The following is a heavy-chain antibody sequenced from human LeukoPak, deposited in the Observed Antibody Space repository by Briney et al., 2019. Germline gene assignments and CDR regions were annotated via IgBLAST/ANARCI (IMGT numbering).Heavy chain of an antibody. CDR3: ARRTSGGGLFDY. V-gene: IGHV4-39*02. CDR2: IFYSGDT. D-gene: IGHD3-10*01. CDR1: GGSISSSSYY. Sequence: SEILPLTCTVSGGSISSSSYYWGWIRQPPGKGPEWIGSIFYSGDTYYNASLKSRVTISVDTSKKHFSLKLTSVTSADTAVYYCARRTSGGGLFDYWGQGTLVTVSS. J-gene: IGHJ4*02.